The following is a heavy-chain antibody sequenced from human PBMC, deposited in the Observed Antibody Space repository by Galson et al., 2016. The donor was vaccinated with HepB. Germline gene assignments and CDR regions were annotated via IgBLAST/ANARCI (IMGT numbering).Heavy chain of an antibody. V-gene: IGHV3-13*01. CDR2: IATAGDT. CDR3: ARGKSLLTMPWNYGLDV. Sequence: SLRLSCAASGFTFSIHDMHWVRQAPGKGLEWVSAIATAGDTYYPDSVQGRFTISRENAKNSLYLQMNSLRAGDTAVYYCARGKSLLTMPWNYGLDVWGKGTTVSVSS. J-gene: IGHJ6*04. D-gene: IGHD4/OR15-4a*01. CDR1: GFTFSIHD.